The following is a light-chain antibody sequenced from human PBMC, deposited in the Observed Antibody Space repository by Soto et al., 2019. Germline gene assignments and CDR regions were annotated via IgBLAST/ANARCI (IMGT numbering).Light chain of an antibody. V-gene: IGKV1-9*01. CDR2: AAS. CDR3: QQLNSYPLT. J-gene: IGKJ3*01. CDR1: QGISSY. Sequence: DIQLTQSPSFLSASVGDRVTITCRASQGISSYLAWYQQKPWKAPKLLIYAASTLQSAVPSRFSGSGSGTEFTLTISSLQPEDCATYYCQQLNSYPLTFGPGTKVYIK.